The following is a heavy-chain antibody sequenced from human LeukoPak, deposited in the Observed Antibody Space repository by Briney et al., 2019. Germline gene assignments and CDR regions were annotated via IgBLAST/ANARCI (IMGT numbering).Heavy chain of an antibody. Sequence: GGSLRLSCAASGFPFSSNDMSWVRQAPGKGLEWVSAISGDGSGGTTYADSVKGRFTISRDNSKNTLFLQMNSLRAEDTAVYYCAKYRPAAPRTPFDYWGQGTPVTVSS. D-gene: IGHD2-2*01. CDR3: AKYRPAAPRTPFDY. J-gene: IGHJ4*02. CDR1: GFPFSSND. CDR2: ISGDGSGGT. V-gene: IGHV3-23*01.